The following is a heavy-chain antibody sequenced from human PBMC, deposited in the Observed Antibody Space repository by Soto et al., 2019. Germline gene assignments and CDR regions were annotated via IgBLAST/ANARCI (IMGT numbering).Heavy chain of an antibody. CDR3: ASDVIAVAATESYYYYYGMDV. J-gene: IGHJ6*02. CDR2: ISSSSSYI. CDR1: WFTCSIYS. V-gene: IGHV3-21*01. D-gene: IGHD6-19*01. Sequence: LXLSCAASWFTCSIYSMNWVRQAPVNGLEWVSSISSSSSYIYYADSVKGRFTISRDNAKNSLYLQMNSLRAEDTAVYYCASDVIAVAATESYYYYYGMDVWGQGTTVTVSS.